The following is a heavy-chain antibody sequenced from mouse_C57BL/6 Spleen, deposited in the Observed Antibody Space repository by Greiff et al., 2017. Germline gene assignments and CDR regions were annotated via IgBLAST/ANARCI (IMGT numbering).Heavy chain of an antibody. CDR3: ARGDYGSYARDV. D-gene: IGHD1-1*01. J-gene: IGHJ1*03. CDR1: GYTFTSYW. V-gene: IGHV1-69*01. CDR2: IDPSDSYT. Sequence: QVHVKQPGAELVMPGASVKLSCKASGYTFTSYWMHWVKQRPGQGLEWIGEIDPSDSYTNYNQKFKGKSTLTVDKSSSTAYMQLSSLTSEDSAVYYCARGDYGSYARDVWGTGTPVTVSS.